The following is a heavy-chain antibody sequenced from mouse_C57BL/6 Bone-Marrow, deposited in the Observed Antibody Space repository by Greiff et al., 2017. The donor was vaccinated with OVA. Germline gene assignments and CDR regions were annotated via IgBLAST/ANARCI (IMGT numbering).Heavy chain of an antibody. D-gene: IGHD1-1*01. CDR3: ARGGYYYGSSYVSMDY. Sequence: EVQLQQSGPELVKPGASVKISCKASGYTFTDYYMNWVKQSHGKSLEWIGDINPNNGGTSYNQKFKGKATLTVDKSSSTAYMELRSLTSENSADYYCARGGYYYGSSYVSMDYWGKGPSVTVSS. CDR1: GYTFTDYY. CDR2: INPNNGGT. J-gene: IGHJ4*01. V-gene: IGHV1-26*01.